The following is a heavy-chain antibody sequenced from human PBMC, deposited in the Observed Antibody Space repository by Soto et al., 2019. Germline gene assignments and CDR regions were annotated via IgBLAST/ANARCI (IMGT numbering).Heavy chain of an antibody. CDR2: ISYDGSNK. CDR1: GFTFSSYA. J-gene: IGHJ4*02. CDR3: ARDSTSATVVTPGGYFDY. V-gene: IGHV3-30-3*01. Sequence: GGSLRLSCAASGFTFSSYAMHWVRQAPGKGLEWVAVISYDGSNKYYADSVKGRFTISRDNSKNTLYLQMNSLRAEDTAVYYCARDSTSATVVTPGGYFDYWGQGTLVTVSS. D-gene: IGHD4-17*01.